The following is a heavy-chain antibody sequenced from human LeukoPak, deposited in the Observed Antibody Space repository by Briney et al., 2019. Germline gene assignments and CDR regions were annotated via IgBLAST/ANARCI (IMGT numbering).Heavy chain of an antibody. Sequence: PGGSLRLSCAASGFTVSSNYMSWVRQAPGKGLEWVSVIYSGETTYYADSVKGRFTISRHNSRNTLYLQMNSLRTEDTAMYYCARLIKWSSDYWGQGTLVTVSS. CDR3: ARLIKWSSDY. D-gene: IGHD2-15*01. J-gene: IGHJ4*02. V-gene: IGHV3-53*04. CDR1: GFTVSSNY. CDR2: IYSGETT.